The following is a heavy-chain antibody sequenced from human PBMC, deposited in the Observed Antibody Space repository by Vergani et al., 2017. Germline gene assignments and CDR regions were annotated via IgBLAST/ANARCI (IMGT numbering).Heavy chain of an antibody. J-gene: IGHJ4*02. D-gene: IGHD6-13*01. CDR2: ISSSSSYI. Sequence: EVQLVESGGGLVKPGGSLRLSCAASGFTFSSYSMNWVRQAPGKGLEWVSSISSSSSYIYYADSVKGRFTISRDNAKNSLYLQMNSLRAEDTALYYCAKDIAPGIAAAGTPDYWGQGTLVTVSS. CDR1: GFTFSSYS. V-gene: IGHV3-21*04. CDR3: AKDIAPGIAAAGTPDY.